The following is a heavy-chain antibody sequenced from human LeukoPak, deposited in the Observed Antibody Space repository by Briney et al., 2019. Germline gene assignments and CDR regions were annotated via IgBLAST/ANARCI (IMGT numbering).Heavy chain of an antibody. J-gene: IGHJ4*02. CDR3: ARDHNYFGY. CDR1: GITFSSYV. V-gene: IGHV3-48*02. Sequence: GGSLRLSCAASGITFSSYVMNWVRQAPGKGLEWVSYISSGSSTIYYADSVKGRFTISRDNAKNSPYLQMNSLRDEDTAVYYCARDHNYFGYWGQGTLVTVSS. CDR2: ISSGSSTI.